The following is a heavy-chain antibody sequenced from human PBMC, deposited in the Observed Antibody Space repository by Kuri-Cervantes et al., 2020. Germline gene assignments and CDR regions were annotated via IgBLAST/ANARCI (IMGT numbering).Heavy chain of an antibody. D-gene: IGHD4-17*01. CDR2: ITTSSSTI. V-gene: IGHV3-48*04. Sequence: GESLKISCTASGFTFSSNSMNWVRQAPGKGLEWISYITTSSSTIHYADSVKGRFTISRDNAKNSLYLQMNSLRAEDTAVYYCARDVDYGDKFDYWGQGTLVTVSS. CDR3: ARDVDYGDKFDY. CDR1: GFTFSSNS. J-gene: IGHJ4*02.